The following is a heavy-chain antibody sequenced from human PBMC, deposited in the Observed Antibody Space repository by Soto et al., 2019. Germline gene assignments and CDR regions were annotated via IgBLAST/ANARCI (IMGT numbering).Heavy chain of an antibody. V-gene: IGHV4-34*01. D-gene: IGHD1-26*01. CDR3: ARVDGGSYYFHYYYGMDV. Sequence: LSLTCAVYGGSFSGYYWSWIRQPPGKGLEWIGEINHSGSTNYNPSLKSRVTISVDTSKNQFSLKLSSVTAADTAVYYCARVDGGSYYFHYYYGMDVWGQGTTVTVSS. CDR2: INHSGST. J-gene: IGHJ6*02. CDR1: GGSFSGYY.